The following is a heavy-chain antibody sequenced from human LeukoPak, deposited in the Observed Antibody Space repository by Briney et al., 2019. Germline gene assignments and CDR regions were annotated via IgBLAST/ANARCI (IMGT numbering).Heavy chain of an antibody. Sequence: PGGSLRLSCAASGFTFSDYYMSWIRQAPGKGLEWVSYISSSGSTIYYADSVRGRFTISRDNAKNSLYLQMNSLRAEDTAVYYCARAPKFRLVGVPKGPFDPWGQGSLVTVSS. V-gene: IGHV3-11*01. J-gene: IGHJ5*02. D-gene: IGHD1-26*01. CDR2: ISSSGSTI. CDR1: GFTFSDYY. CDR3: ARAPKFRLVGVPKGPFDP.